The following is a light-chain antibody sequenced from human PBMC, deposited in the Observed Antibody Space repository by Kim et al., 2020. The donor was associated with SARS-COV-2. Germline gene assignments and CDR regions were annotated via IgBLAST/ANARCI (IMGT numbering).Light chain of an antibody. CDR2: YDS. CDR1: NIGSKS. CDR3: QVWDSSTDHVV. Sequence: APGKTARITCGGNNIGSKSVHWYQQKPGQAPVPVIYYDSDRPSGIPERFSGSNSGNTATLTISRVEAGDEADYFCQVWDSSTDHVVFGGGTKLTVL. J-gene: IGLJ2*01. V-gene: IGLV3-21*04.